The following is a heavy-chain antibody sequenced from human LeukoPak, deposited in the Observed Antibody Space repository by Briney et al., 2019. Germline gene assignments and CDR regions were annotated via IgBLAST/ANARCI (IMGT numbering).Heavy chain of an antibody. V-gene: IGHV4-59*01. CDR2: IYYSGST. J-gene: IGHJ4*02. CDR1: GGSISSYY. CDR3: AGGYGGRTDY. D-gene: IGHD4-23*01. Sequence: SETLSLTCTVSGGSISSYYWSWIRQPPGKGLEWIGYIYYSGSTNYNPSLKSRVTISVDTSKSQFSLKLSSVTAADTAVYYCAGGYGGRTDYWGQGTLVTVSS.